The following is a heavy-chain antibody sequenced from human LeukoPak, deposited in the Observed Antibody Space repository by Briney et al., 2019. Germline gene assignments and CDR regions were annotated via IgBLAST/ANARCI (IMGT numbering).Heavy chain of an antibody. CDR2: NCGSGRKT. J-gene: IGHJ4*02. CDR1: GFTFSSYA. Sequence: GGSLRLSCAASGFTFSSYAMSWVRQAPGKGLEWVSSNCGSGRKTDYADSVKGRFTISRDNSKNTLYLQVNSLRAADTAIYYCSRLSITTALRLYYFDYWGQGTLVTVPS. CDR3: SRLSITTALRLYYFDY. V-gene: IGHV3-23*01. D-gene: IGHD1-1*01.